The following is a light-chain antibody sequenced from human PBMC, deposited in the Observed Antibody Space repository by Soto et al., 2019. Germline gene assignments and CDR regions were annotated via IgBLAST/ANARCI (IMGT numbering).Light chain of an antibody. Sequence: EIVLTQSPGTLSLSPGERATLSCRASQNINSRYLAWYQQKPGQAPRLLIYGASSRATGIPDRFSGSGSGTDFTLTISRLEPEDFAVYYCQQFGSSPGFNCGPWTKVDIK. J-gene: IGKJ3*01. CDR3: QQFGSSPGFN. CDR1: QNINSRY. V-gene: IGKV3-20*01. CDR2: GAS.